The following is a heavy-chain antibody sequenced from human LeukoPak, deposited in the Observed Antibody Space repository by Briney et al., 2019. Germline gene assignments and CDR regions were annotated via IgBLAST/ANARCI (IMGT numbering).Heavy chain of an antibody. CDR1: GFTFSSYA. CDR3: ATRGIVIVPSAKRRAEYFQH. V-gene: IGHV3-23*01. Sequence: PGGSMRLSCAASGFTFSSYATSWVRRAPGKGLEWVSAISGSGGSTYYADSVKGRFTISRDNSENTLYLQMNSLRAEDTAVYYCATRGIVIVPSAKRRAEYFQHWGQGTLVTVSS. D-gene: IGHD2/OR15-2a*01. J-gene: IGHJ1*01. CDR2: ISGSGGST.